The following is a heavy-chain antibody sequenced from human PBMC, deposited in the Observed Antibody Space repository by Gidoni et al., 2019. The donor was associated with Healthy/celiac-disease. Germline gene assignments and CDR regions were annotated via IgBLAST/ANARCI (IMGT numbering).Heavy chain of an antibody. V-gene: IGHV3-11*01. J-gene: IGHJ4*02. CDR3: ARRGDYFDY. CDR2: ISTSGSTR. CDR1: GFTFSDYY. Sequence: QVQLVEYGGGLVKPGGSLRLSCAASGFTFSDYYMSWLRQAPGKGLEWVSYISTSGSTRYYADSVKGRFTISRDNAKNLLYLQMSSLRAEDTAVYYCARRGDYFDYWGQGTLVTVSS.